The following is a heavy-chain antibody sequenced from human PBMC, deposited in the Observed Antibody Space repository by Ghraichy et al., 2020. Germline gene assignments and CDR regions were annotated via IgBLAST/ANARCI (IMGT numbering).Heavy chain of an antibody. CDR1: GFTVSSKY. J-gene: IGHJ4*02. Sequence: GGSLRLSCVVSGFTVSSKYMNWVRQAPGKGLEWVSIIYMDGSPYYADSVKGRFTISRDNSKNTLYLQMNSLRGEDTAMYYCARGNGYFDSWGQGNLVTVSS. CDR2: IYMDGSP. CDR3: ARGNGYFDS. V-gene: IGHV3-53*01.